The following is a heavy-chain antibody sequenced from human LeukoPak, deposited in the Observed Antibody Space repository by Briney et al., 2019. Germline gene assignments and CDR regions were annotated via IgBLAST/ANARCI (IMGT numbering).Heavy chain of an antibody. D-gene: IGHD5/OR15-5a*01. CDR1: GFTFSGYT. CDR3: ARDSVRHLDY. CDR2: ITSSSTYI. J-gene: IGHJ4*02. V-gene: IGHV3-21*01. Sequence: PGGSLRLSCVASGFTFSGYTMDWVRQAPGKGLEWVSSITSSSTYIYYADSVRGRFTISRDNAKNSLYLQMNSLRAEDTAVYYCARDSVRHLDYWGQGTLVTVSS.